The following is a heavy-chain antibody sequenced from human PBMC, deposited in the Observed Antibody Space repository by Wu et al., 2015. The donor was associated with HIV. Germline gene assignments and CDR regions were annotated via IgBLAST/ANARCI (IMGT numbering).Heavy chain of an antibody. V-gene: IGHV1-2*02. Sequence: QVQLVQSGAEVKKPGASLKVSCKASGYTFTGYYMHWVRQAPGQGLEWMGWINPNSGGTNYAQKFQGRVTMTRDTSINTAYMELSRLRSDDTAMYYCARGNRYCSSSSSCYYFDYWGQGTLVTVSS. CDR2: INPNSGGT. J-gene: IGHJ4*02. CDR1: GYTFTGYY. CDR3: ARGNRYCSSSSSCYYFDY. D-gene: IGHD2-15*01.